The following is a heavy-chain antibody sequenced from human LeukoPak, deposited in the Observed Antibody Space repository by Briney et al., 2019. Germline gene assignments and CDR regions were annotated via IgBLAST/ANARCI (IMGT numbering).Heavy chain of an antibody. D-gene: IGHD6-13*01. V-gene: IGHV3-30*18. CDR3: AKDVAGGITHWYFDL. CDR1: GFTFSSYG. CDR2: ISYDGSNK. Sequence: GGSLRLSCAASGFTFSSYGMHWDRQAPDKGLEWVALISYDGSNKYYADSVKGRFTISRDNSKNTLYLQMNSLRAEDTAVYYCAKDVAGGITHWYFDLWGRGTLVTVSS. J-gene: IGHJ2*01.